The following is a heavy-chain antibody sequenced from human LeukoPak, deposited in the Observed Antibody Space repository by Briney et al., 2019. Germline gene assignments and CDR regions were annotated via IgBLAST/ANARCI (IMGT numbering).Heavy chain of an antibody. CDR2: ISGSGGST. CDR1: GFTFSSYA. D-gene: IGHD3-10*01. CDR3: AKGGRITMVRGVPNWFDP. Sequence: GGSLRLSCAASGFTFSSYAMSWVRQAPGKGLEWVSAISGSGGSTYYADSVKGRFTISRDNSKNTLYLQMNSLRAEDTAVYYCAKGGRITMVRGVPNWFDPWGQGTLVTVSS. J-gene: IGHJ5*02. V-gene: IGHV3-23*01.